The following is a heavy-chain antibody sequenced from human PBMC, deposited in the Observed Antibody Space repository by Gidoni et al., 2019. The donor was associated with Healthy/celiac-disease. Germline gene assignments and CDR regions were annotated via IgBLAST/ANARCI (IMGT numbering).Heavy chain of an antibody. V-gene: IGHV3-21*01. J-gene: IGHJ2*01. Sequence: EVQLVASGGGLVKPGRSLRRSCAAYGFTFSSYSMNCVRQAPGKVLEWVSSISSSSSYIYYADSVKGRFTISRDNAKNSLYLQMNSLRAEDTAVYYCARDEGYNRNWYFDLWGRGTLVTVSS. CDR2: ISSSSSYI. D-gene: IGHD1-20*01. CDR1: GFTFSSYS. CDR3: ARDEGYNRNWYFDL.